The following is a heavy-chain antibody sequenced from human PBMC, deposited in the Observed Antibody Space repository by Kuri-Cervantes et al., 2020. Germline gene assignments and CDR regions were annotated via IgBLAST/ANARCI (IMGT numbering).Heavy chain of an antibody. Sequence: ASVKVSCKASGYTFTGYYMHWVRQAPGQGLEWMGWINPNSGGTNYAQKFQGRVTMTRDTSISTAYMELSSLRSEDTAVYYCARAIVVVPAALTQRGYYYYYYGMDVWGQGTTVTVSS. J-gene: IGHJ6*02. CDR3: ARAIVVVPAALTQRGYYYYYYGMDV. CDR2: INPNSGGT. D-gene: IGHD2-2*01. V-gene: IGHV1-2*02. CDR1: GYTFTGYY.